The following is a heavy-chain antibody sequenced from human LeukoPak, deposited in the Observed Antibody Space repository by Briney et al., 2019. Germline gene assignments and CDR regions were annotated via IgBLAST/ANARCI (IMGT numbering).Heavy chain of an antibody. J-gene: IGHJ4*02. CDR1: GFTFSGYA. Sequence: PGGSLRLSCAASGFTFSGYAMSWVRQAPGKGLEWVSAVSGSGSSTYYADSVKGRFTISRDNSKNTLYLQMNSLTAGDTAVYYCVRGGIQVSGIDEIDYWGQGTLVTVSS. D-gene: IGHD6-19*01. V-gene: IGHV3-23*01. CDR3: VRGGIQVSGIDEIDY. CDR2: VSGSGSST.